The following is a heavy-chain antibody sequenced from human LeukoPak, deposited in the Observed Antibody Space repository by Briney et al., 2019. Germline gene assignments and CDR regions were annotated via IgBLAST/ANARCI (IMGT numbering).Heavy chain of an antibody. J-gene: IGHJ3*02. CDR2: IRSDAYGGTI. Sequence: GGSLRLSCRASGFTFGDYAVNWVRQAPGKGLEWLGLIRSDAYGGTIQYDASVRGRFTISRDDSKTIAYLQMNSLETEDTAVYYCARDISEMGAFDIWGLGTMVTVSS. D-gene: IGHD5-24*01. CDR3: ARDISEMGAFDI. V-gene: IGHV3-49*04. CDR1: GFTFGDYA.